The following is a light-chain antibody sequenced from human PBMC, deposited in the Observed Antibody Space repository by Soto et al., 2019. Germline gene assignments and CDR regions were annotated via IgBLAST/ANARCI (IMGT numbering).Light chain of an antibody. J-gene: IGKJ2*01. CDR1: QSISSN. Sequence: DIVMTQSPATLSLSPGERATLSCRASQSISSNLAWYQHNPGHAPRLLIYAASTRASGIPARFSGGGSGTEFSLTITRLQSEDFAIYYCQQYKNWPPMYTFGQGTRLEI. CDR3: QQYKNWPPMYT. CDR2: AAS. V-gene: IGKV3-15*01.